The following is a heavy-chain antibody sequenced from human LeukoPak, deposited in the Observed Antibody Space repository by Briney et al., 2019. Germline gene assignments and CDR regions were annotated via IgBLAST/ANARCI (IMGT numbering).Heavy chain of an antibody. J-gene: IGHJ6*03. CDR3: ARSRWGYYYYYMDV. D-gene: IGHD1-26*01. Sequence: SETLSLTCTVSGGSISSGSYYWSWIRQPAGKGLEWIWRIYTSGSTNYNPSLKSRVTISVDTSKNQFSLKLSSVTAADTAVYYCARSRWGYYYYYMDVWGKGTTVTVSS. CDR1: GGSISSGSYY. CDR2: IYTSGST. V-gene: IGHV4-61*02.